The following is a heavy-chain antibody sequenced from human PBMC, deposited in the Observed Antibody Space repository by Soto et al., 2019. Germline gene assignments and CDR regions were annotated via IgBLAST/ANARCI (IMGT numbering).Heavy chain of an antibody. J-gene: IGHJ6*02. Sequence: GSLRLSCAASGFTFSSYAMHWVRQAPGKGLEWVAVISYDGSNKYYADSVKGRFTISRDNSKNTLYLQMNSLRAEETAVYYCSIDFFAYYYGSGRPNYYYGMDVWGQGTTVTVSS. D-gene: IGHD3-10*01. V-gene: IGHV3-30-3*01. CDR3: SIDFFAYYYGSGRPNYYYGMDV. CDR1: GFTFSSYA. CDR2: ISYDGSNK.